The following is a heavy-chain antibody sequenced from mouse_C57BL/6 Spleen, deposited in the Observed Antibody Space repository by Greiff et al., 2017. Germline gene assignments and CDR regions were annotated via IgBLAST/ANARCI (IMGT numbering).Heavy chain of an antibody. CDR2: IYPGDGDT. J-gene: IGHJ2*01. V-gene: IGHV1-80*01. CDR1: GYAFSSYW. CDR3: ARWDYGRSFDY. Sequence: QVQLQQSGAELVKPGASVKISCKASGYAFSSYWMNWVKQRPGKGLEWIGQIYPGDGDTNYNGKFKGKATLTADKSSSTAYMQLSSLTSEDSAVYFCARWDYGRSFDYWGQGTTLTVSS. D-gene: IGHD1-1*01.